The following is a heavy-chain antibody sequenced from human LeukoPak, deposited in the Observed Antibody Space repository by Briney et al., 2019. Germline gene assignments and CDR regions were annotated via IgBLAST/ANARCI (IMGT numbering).Heavy chain of an antibody. Sequence: GASVKVSCKASGYTFTSHGISWVRQAPGQGLEWMGWISAYNGNTNYAQKFQGRVTMTTHASTSTAYMELRSLRSDDTAVYYCATGITYYDSSGKAAFDIWGQGTIVTVSS. CDR1: GYTFTSHG. CDR2: ISAYNGNT. D-gene: IGHD3-22*01. J-gene: IGHJ3*02. CDR3: ATGITYYDSSGKAAFDI. V-gene: IGHV1-18*01.